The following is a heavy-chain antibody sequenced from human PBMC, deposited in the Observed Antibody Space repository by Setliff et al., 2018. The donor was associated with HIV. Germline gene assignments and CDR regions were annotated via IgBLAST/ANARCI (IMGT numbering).Heavy chain of an antibody. Sequence: ASVKVSCKTSGYTFTGYSLHWVRQAPGQGLEWMGWINPDSDGTNYAQKFQGRVTLTSDTSISTAYMELSSLKSDDTAVYYCARDGINWFDPWGQGTLVTVPQ. CDR2: INPDSDGT. J-gene: IGHJ5*02. CDR1: GYTFTGYS. CDR3: ARDGINWFDP. V-gene: IGHV1-2*02.